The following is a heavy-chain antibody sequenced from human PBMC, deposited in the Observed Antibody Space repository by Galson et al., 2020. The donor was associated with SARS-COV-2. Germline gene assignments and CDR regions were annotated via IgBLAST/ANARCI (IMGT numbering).Heavy chain of an antibody. CDR2: IYHSGST. V-gene: IGHV4-4*02. CDR1: GGSISSSNW. D-gene: IGHD2-15*01. J-gene: IGHJ3*02. Sequence: SETLSLTCAVSGGSISSSNWWSWVRQPPGKGLEWIGEIYHSGSTNYNPSLKSRVTISVDKSKNQFSLKLSSVTAADTAVYYCARDRYLVEGAPAFDIWGKGTMVTVSS. CDR3: ARDRYLVEGAPAFDI.